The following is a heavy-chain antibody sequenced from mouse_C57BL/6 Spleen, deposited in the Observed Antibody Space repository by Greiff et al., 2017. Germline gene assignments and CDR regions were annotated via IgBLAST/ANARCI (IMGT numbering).Heavy chain of an antibody. Sequence: EVKVEESGGGLVQPGGSLSLSCAASGFTFTDYYMSWVRQPPGTALEWLGFIRNKANGYTTEYSASVKGRFTISRDNSQSILYLQMNALRAEDSATYYCARCHYDYDGLYAMDYWGQGTSVTVSS. V-gene: IGHV7-3*01. CDR3: ARCHYDYDGLYAMDY. J-gene: IGHJ4*01. CDR2: IRNKANGYTT. CDR1: GFTFTDYY. D-gene: IGHD2-4*01.